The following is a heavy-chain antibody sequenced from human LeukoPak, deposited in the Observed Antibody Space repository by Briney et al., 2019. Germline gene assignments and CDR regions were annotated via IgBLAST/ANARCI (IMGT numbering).Heavy chain of an antibody. CDR2: IKQEGSVK. J-gene: IGHJ4*02. Sequence: GGSLRLSCAASGFTFSSSWMDWVREAPGRGLEWGDNIKQEGSVKNYVDSVKGRFTITRENTKNSLYLQMNSLRAEDTAVYYCAKNFGNQQCDSWGQGTLVTVSS. D-gene: IGHD3-3*01. CDR3: AKNFGNQQCDS. V-gene: IGHV3-7*01. CDR1: GFTFSSSW.